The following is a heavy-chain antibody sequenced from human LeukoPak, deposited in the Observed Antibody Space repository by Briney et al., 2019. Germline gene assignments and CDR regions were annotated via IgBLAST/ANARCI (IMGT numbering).Heavy chain of an antibody. CDR1: GGSFSGYY. CDR2: INHSGST. J-gene: IGHJ5*02. D-gene: IGHD2-21*01. V-gene: IGHV4-34*01. Sequence: SETLSLTCAVYGGSFSGYYWSWIRQPPGKGLEWIGEINHSGSTNYNPSLKSRVTISVDTSKNQFSLKLSSVTAADTAVYYCAREARGGGRWFDPWVQGTLVTVSS. CDR3: AREARGGGRWFDP.